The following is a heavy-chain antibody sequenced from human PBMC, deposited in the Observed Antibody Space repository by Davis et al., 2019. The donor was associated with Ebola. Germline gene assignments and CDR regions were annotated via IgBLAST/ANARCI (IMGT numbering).Heavy chain of an antibody. D-gene: IGHD3-10*01. CDR1: GGSISSYY. J-gene: IGHJ4*02. Sequence: SETLSLTCTASGGSISSYYWSWIRQPPGKGLEWIGYIYYSGSTNYNPSLKSRVTISADTSKNQFSLKLSSVTAADTAVYYCARNGLLWFRDSKPPLDYWGQGTLVTVSS. V-gene: IGHV4-59*12. CDR3: ARNGLLWFRDSKPPLDY. CDR2: IYYSGST.